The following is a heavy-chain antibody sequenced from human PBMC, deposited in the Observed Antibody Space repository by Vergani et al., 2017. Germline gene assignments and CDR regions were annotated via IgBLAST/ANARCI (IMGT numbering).Heavy chain of an antibody. V-gene: IGHV1-3*01. CDR3: AVGNIAARGRTDY. J-gene: IGHJ4*02. CDR1: GYTFTSYA. D-gene: IGHD6-6*01. Sequence: QVQLVQSGAEVKKPGASVKVSCKASGYTFTSYAMHWVRQAPGQRLEWMGWINAGNGNTKYSQKFQGRVPITRDTSASTAYMELSSLRSEDTAVYYCAVGNIAARGRTDYWGQGTLVTVAS. CDR2: INAGNGNT.